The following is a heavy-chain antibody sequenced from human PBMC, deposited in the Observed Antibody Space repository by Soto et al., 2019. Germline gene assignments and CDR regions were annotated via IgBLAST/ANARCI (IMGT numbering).Heavy chain of an antibody. CDR3: ARDPSDSSGNYDY. V-gene: IGHV1-2*02. J-gene: IGHJ4*02. Sequence: GASVKVSCKTSGYTFSLYFIHWVRQAPGEGLEWVGWINPDSGVTQYAQKYQGRVTMTSDTSIRTAYMDLTGLTSDDTAVYFCARDPSDSSGNYDYLGQGTLVTVSS. CDR1: GYTFSLYF. D-gene: IGHD3-22*01. CDR2: INPDSGVT.